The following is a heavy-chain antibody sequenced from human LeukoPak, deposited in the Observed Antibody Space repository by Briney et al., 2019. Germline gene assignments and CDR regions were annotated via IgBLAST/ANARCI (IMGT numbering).Heavy chain of an antibody. CDR2: IIPILGIA. CDR3: ARAGYGDYVAF. V-gene: IGHV1-69*04. Sequence: GASVKVSCKASGGTFISYAISWVRQAPGQGLEWMGRIIPILGIANYAQKFQGRVTITADKSTSTAYMELSSLRSEDTAVYYCARAGYGDYVAFWGQGTLVTVSS. CDR1: GGTFISYA. J-gene: IGHJ4*02. D-gene: IGHD4-17*01.